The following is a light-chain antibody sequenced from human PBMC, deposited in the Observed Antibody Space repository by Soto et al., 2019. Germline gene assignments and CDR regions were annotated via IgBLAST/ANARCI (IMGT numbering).Light chain of an antibody. CDR1: SSDVGGYNY. J-gene: IGLJ2*01. Sequence: QSVLTQPPSASGSPGQSVTISCTGTSSDVGGYNYVSWYQQHPGKAPKLMIYEVSKRPSGVPDRLSGSKSGNTASLTVSGLQAEDEADYYCSSYAGSNNSEHVVFGGGTKVTVL. CDR3: SSYAGSNNSEHVV. V-gene: IGLV2-8*01. CDR2: EVS.